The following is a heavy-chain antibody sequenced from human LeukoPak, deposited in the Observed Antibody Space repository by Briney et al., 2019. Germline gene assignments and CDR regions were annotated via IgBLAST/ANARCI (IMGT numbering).Heavy chain of an antibody. J-gene: IGHJ4*02. CDR2: IKQDGSEK. CDR1: GFTFSSYA. V-gene: IGHV3-7*01. CDR3: AKDRVVYNWNYAYYFDD. D-gene: IGHD1-7*01. Sequence: GGSLRLSRAASGFTFSSYAMSWVRQAPGKGLEWVANIKQDGSEKYYVDSVKGRFTISRDNSKNTLYLQMNSLRAEDTAVYYCAKDRVVYNWNYAYYFDDWGQGTLVTVSS.